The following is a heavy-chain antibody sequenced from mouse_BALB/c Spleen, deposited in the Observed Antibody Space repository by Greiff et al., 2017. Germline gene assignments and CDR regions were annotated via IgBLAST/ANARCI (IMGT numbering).Heavy chain of an antibody. J-gene: IGHJ4*01. Sequence: EVKVVESGGGLVQPGGSRKLSCAASGFTFSSFGMHWVRQAPEKGLEWVAYISSGSSTIYYADTVKGRFTISRDNPKNTLFLQMTSLRSEDTAMYYCARWVTRGDYAMDYWGQGTSVTVSS. CDR2: ISSGSSTI. CDR3: ARWVTRGDYAMDY. CDR1: GFTFSSFG. D-gene: IGHD2-2*01. V-gene: IGHV5-17*02.